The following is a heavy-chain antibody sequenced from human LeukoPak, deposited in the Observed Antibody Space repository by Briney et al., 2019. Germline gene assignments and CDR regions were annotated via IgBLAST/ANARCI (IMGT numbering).Heavy chain of an antibody. V-gene: IGHV3-23*01. J-gene: IGHJ4*02. D-gene: IGHD3-16*02. CDR1: GFTFSSYA. CDR2: ISGSGGST. Sequence: GGSLRLSCAASGFTFSSYAMSWVRQAPGKGLGWVSAISGSGGSTYYADSVKGRFTISRDNSKNTLYLQMNSLRAEDTAVYYCARDSTIAYRLVDYWGQGTLVTVSS. CDR3: ARDSTIAYRLVDY.